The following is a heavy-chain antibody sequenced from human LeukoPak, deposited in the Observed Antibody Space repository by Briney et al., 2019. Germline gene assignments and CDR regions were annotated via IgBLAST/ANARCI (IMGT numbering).Heavy chain of an antibody. CDR3: ARHGSGSYHYFDY. J-gene: IGHJ4*02. V-gene: IGHV4-39*01. Sequence: SETLSLTCTVSGGSISSGSYYWGWIRQPPGKGLVWIGTIYYSGSTNYNPSLKSRITISVDTSKNQFSLRLSSVTAADTAVYYCARHGSGSYHYFDYWGQGTLVTVSS. D-gene: IGHD3-10*01. CDR2: IYYSGST. CDR1: GGSISSGSYY.